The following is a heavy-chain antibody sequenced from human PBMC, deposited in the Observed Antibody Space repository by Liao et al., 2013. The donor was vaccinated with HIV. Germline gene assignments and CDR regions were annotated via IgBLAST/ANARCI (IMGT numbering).Heavy chain of an antibody. CDR3: ARAVSSDNYHDAFDT. V-gene: IGHV4-34*01. CDR1: GGSFSGYY. D-gene: IGHD3-22*01. J-gene: IGHJ3*02. CDR2: VNHRGST. Sequence: QVQLQQWGAGLLKPSETLSLTCAVYGGSFSGYYWTWIRQPPREGAWSGLGKVNHRGSTNYNPSLKSRVTISVDTSKNQFSLKLRSVTAADTAVYYCARAVSSDNYHDAFDTWGQGTMVTVSS.